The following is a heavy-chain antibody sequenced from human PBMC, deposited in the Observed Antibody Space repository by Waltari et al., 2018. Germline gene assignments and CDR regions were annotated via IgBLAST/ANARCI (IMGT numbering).Heavy chain of an antibody. D-gene: IGHD2-21*02. CDR1: GGSISSTNYY. Sequence: QLRLQESGPGLVKPSDTLSLTCTVSGGSISSTNYYWGWIRQPPGKGLVWIGSIYYSGNTYYNPSLKSRVTMSADTSKNQFSLKLSSVTAADTAVYYCARHQDWVVVSATWFDPWGQGTLVTVSS. CDR3: ARHQDWVVVSATWFDP. CDR2: IYYSGNT. V-gene: IGHV4-39*01. J-gene: IGHJ5*02.